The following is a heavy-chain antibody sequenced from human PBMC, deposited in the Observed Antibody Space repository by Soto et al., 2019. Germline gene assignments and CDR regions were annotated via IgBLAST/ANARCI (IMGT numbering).Heavy chain of an antibody. CDR2: ISGSGVST. D-gene: IGHD3-22*01. J-gene: IGHJ4*02. CDR1: GFTFSSYA. CDR3: AKSPGMYYYDSSGYYHYDY. V-gene: IGHV3-23*01. Sequence: EVQLLESGGGLAQPGGSLRLSCEASGFTFSSYAMSWVGQAPGKGLEWVSAISGSGVSTYYADSVKGRFTISRDNSKNTLYLQMNSLRAEDTAVYYCAKSPGMYYYDSSGYYHYDYWGQGTLVTVSS.